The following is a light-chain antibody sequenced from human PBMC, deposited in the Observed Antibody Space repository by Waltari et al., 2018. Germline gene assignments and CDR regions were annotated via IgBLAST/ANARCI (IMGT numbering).Light chain of an antibody. CDR2: QYT. J-gene: IGLJ2*01. CDR3: QAWDSSTMI. V-gene: IGLV3-1*01. CDR1: KLGDKY. Sequence: SYELTQPPSVSVSPGQTASITCSGNKLGDKYTCWYQQNPGQSPVLVIYQYTKRPSGIPGRFAGSHSGNPATLTISGTQAMDEADYYCQAWDSSTMIFGGGTKLTVL.